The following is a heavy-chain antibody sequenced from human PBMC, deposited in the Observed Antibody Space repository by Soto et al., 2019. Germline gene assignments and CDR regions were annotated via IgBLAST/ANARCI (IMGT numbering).Heavy chain of an antibody. Sequence: QVQLVQSGAEVKKPGASVKVSCKTSGYTFTSYDINWVRQATGQGLEWMGWMNPNSGNTRYAQKFQGRVIMTRNTAVSTEYMELSSLRSEDTNVYYCARAIVSMVYVISAAYYYMDVWGKGTKVTVSS. CDR1: GYTFTSYD. J-gene: IGHJ6*03. CDR2: MNPNSGNT. V-gene: IGHV1-8*01. CDR3: ARAIVSMVYVISAAYYYMDV. D-gene: IGHD2-8*01.